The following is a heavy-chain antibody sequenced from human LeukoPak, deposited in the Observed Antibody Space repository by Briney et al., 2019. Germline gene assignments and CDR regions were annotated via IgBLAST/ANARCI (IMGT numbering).Heavy chain of an antibody. V-gene: IGHV3-48*03. CDR1: GFFFSNYE. J-gene: IGHJ5*02. D-gene: IGHD5-12*01. Sequence: GGSLRLSCAASGFFFSNYETNGVRQAPPRGVEGISYITASSTTIYYADSVKGRFTISRDNAKNSLYLQMNGLRAEDTAVYYCAKGPGARGHFNWFDPWGQGTLVTVSS. CDR2: ITASSTTI. CDR3: AKGPGARGHFNWFDP.